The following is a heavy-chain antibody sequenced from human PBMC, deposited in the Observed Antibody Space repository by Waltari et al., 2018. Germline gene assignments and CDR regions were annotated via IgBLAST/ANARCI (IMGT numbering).Heavy chain of an antibody. CDR2: INPNSGGT. J-gene: IGHJ4*02. D-gene: IGHD6-6*01. CDR1: GYNFIDYY. Sequence: QVQLVQSEAEVRKPGASVKVSCRASGYNFIDYYVHWVRQAPGQGLEWMGWINPNSGGTNYAQKFQGRVTMTRDTSISTAYMELSRLRSDDTAVYYCARMGIAARPLYWGQGTLVTVSS. CDR3: ARMGIAARPLY. V-gene: IGHV1-2*02.